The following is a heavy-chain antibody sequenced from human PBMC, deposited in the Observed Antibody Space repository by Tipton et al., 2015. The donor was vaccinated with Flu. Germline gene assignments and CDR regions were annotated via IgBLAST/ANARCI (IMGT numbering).Heavy chain of an antibody. D-gene: IGHD4-17*01. CDR1: GFTFSSYG. Sequence: GSLRLSCEASGFTFSSYGMHWVRQPTGKGLEWVSGIGTSGDTYYAGSVKGRFTISRDNAKNSLYLQMNSLRAEDTAVYYCARLTTVTTGYWGQGTLVTVSS. J-gene: IGHJ4*02. V-gene: IGHV3-13*01. CDR3: ARLTTVTTGY. CDR2: IGTSGDT.